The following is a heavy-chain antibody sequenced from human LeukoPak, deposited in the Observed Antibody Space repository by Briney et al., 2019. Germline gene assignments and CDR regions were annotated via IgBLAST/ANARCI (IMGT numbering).Heavy chain of an antibody. CDR2: IKQDGSEK. D-gene: IGHD3-3*02. J-gene: IGHJ6*02. Sequence: GGSLRLSCAASGFTFSRYWVSWVRQAPGKGLEWVANIKQDGSEKYYVDSVKGRFTISRDNAKNTLYLQMNSLRAEDTAVYYCARVLGGGTHTVYGMDVWGQGTTVSVSS. V-gene: IGHV3-7*02. CDR3: ARVLGGGTHTVYGMDV. CDR1: GFTFSRYW.